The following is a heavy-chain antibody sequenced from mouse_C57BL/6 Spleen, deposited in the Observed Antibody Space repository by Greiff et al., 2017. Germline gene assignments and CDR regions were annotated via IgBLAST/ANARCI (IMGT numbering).Heavy chain of an antibody. Sequence: QVQLQQSGAELVRPGTSVKMSCKASGYTFTNYWIGWAQQRPGHGLEWIGDIYPGGGYTNYNEKFKGKATLTADKSSSTAYMQFSSLTSEDSAIYYCARADYYDRDYFDYWGQGTTLTVSS. D-gene: IGHD2-4*01. CDR2: IYPGGGYT. CDR3: ARADYYDRDYFDY. CDR1: GYTFTNYW. J-gene: IGHJ2*01. V-gene: IGHV1-63*01.